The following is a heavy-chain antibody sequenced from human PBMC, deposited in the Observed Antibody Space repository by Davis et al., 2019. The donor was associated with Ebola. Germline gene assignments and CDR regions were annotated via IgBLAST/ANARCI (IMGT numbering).Heavy chain of an antibody. Sequence: PSETLSLTCTVSGGSISSGDYYWSWIRQPPGKGLEWIRYIYYSGSTYYNPSLKSRVTISVDTSKNQFSLKLSSVTAADTAVYYCARAGVRGVIITSWYFDLWGRGTLVTVSS. CDR3: ARAGVRGVIITSWYFDL. V-gene: IGHV4-30-4*01. J-gene: IGHJ2*01. CDR1: GGSISSGDYY. D-gene: IGHD3-10*01. CDR2: IYYSGST.